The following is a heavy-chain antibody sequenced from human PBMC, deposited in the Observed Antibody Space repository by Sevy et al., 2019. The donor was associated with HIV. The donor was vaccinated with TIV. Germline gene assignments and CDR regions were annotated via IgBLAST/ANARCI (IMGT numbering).Heavy chain of an antibody. CDR1: GFTFSNYA. J-gene: IGHJ4*02. CDR2: ISDSGDDT. D-gene: IGHD5-18*01. CDR3: ADAPYGYFDLDY. V-gene: IGHV3-23*01. Sequence: GGSLRLSCAASGFTFSNYAMSWVRQAPGRGLEWISFISDSGDDTCYTDSVKGRFVVSRDNSNNTLFLHMNALRAEDTATYYCADAPYGYFDLDYWGQGTLVTVSS.